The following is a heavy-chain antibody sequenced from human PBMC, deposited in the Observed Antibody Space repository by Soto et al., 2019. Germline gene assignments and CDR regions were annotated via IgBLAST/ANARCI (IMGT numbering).Heavy chain of an antibody. Sequence: SETLSLTCTVSCGSISSGGYYWSWIRQHPGKGLEWIGYIYYSGSTYYNPSLKSRVTISVDTSKNQFSLKLSSVTAADTAVYYCARVEQWLDLDNWFDPWGQGTLVTVS. J-gene: IGHJ5*02. CDR3: ARVEQWLDLDNWFDP. D-gene: IGHD6-19*01. CDR1: CGSISSGGYY. CDR2: IYYSGST. V-gene: IGHV4-31*03.